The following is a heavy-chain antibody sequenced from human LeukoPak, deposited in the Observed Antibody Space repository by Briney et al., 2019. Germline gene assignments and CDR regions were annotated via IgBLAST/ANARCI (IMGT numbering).Heavy chain of an antibody. V-gene: IGHV4-34*01. D-gene: IGHD3-16*01. Sequence: PSETLSLTCAVYGGSFSGYYWSWIRQPPGKGLDWIGEINHSGSTNYNPSLKSRVTISVDTSKNQFSLKLSSVTAADTAVYYCARGTVWGPPNAFDIWGQGTMVTVSS. J-gene: IGHJ3*02. CDR1: GGSFSGYY. CDR2: INHSGST. CDR3: ARGTVWGPPNAFDI.